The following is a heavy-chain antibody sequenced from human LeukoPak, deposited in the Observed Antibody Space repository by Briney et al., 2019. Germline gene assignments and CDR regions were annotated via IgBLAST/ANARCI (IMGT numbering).Heavy chain of an antibody. Sequence: ASVKVSCKASGYTFTSYGISWVRQAPGQGLEWMGWISAYNGYTNYAQKLQGRVTMTTDTSTSTAYMELRSLRSDDTVVYYCARDRLNPGGACLDYWGQGTLVTVSS. CDR1: GYTFTSYG. CDR3: ARDRLNPGGACLDY. CDR2: ISAYNGYT. V-gene: IGHV1-18*01. J-gene: IGHJ4*02. D-gene: IGHD4/OR15-4a*01.